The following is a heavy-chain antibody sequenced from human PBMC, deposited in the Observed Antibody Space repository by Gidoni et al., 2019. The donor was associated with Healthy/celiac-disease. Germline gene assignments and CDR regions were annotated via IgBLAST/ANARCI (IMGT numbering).Heavy chain of an antibody. Sequence: QVQLQESGPGSVKPSQTLSLTCTVSGGSISSGGYYWSWSRQHPGKGLEWIGYIYYSGSTYYNPSLKSRVTISVDTSKNQFSLKLSSVTAADTAVYYCARSGYYDAFDIWGQGTMVTVSS. J-gene: IGHJ3*02. V-gene: IGHV4-31*03. CDR1: GGSISSGGYY. CDR2: IYYSGST. D-gene: IGHD1-26*01. CDR3: ARSGYYDAFDI.